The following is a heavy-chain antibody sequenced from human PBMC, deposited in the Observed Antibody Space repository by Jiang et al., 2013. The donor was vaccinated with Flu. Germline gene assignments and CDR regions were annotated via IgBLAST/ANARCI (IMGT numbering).Heavy chain of an antibody. CDR2: INPNSGGT. V-gene: IGHV1-2*02. CDR1: GYTFTGYY. Sequence: VESGAEVKKPGASVKVSCKASGYTFTGYYMHWVRQAPGQGLEWMGWINPNSGGTNYAQKFQGRVTMTRDTSISTAYMELSRLRSDDTAVYYCARDRNGVVAATSWGDTLYYFDYWGQGTLVTVSS. D-gene: IGHD2-15*01. CDR3: ARDRNGVVAATSWGDTLYYFDY. J-gene: IGHJ4*02.